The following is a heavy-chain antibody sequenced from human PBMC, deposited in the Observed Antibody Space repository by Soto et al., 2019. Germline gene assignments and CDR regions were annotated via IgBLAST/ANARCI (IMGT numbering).Heavy chain of an antibody. Sequence: GGSLRLSCAVSGFTFSIYDMSWVRQAPGKGLVWVSTISGRDYGTYYADSVKGRFTISRDNSKNTLYLQMNSLRAEGTAVYYCAKDIGVGIWYFDYWGQGTLVTVSS. CDR3: AKDIGVGIWYFDY. V-gene: IGHV3-23*01. J-gene: IGHJ4*02. CDR1: GFTFSIYD. CDR2: ISGRDYGT. D-gene: IGHD2-21*01.